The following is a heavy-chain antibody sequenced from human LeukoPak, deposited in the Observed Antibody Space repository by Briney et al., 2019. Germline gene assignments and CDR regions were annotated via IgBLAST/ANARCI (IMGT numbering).Heavy chain of an antibody. J-gene: IGHJ4*02. D-gene: IGHD1-1*01. V-gene: IGHV1-3*01. Sequence: ASVKVSCKASGYIFTDYAIQWVRQAPGQGLEWMGWINAGNGKTKYSQKFQGRVTITRDTSASTAYMELSGLRSDDAAVYYCPKAGGTPTVPPYYLDFWGQGPLVTVP. CDR1: GYIFTDYA. CDR3: PKAGGTPTVPPYYLDF. CDR2: INAGNGKT.